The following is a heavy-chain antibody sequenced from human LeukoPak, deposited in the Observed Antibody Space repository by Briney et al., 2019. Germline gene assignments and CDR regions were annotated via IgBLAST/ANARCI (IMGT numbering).Heavy chain of an antibody. D-gene: IGHD6-19*01. CDR3: ARGRGWLADY. J-gene: IGHJ4*02. CDR2: MYSNSGNT. Sequence: GASVKVSCKASGYTFTSYDINWVRQATGQGLEWMGCMYSNSGNTAFAQKFQGRVTLTRNTSISTAYMELTSVRSEDTAVYYCARGRGWLADYWGQGTLVTVSS. CDR1: GYTFTSYD. V-gene: IGHV1-8*01.